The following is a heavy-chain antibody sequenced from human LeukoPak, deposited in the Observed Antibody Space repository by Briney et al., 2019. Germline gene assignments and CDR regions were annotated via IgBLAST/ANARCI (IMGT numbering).Heavy chain of an antibody. J-gene: IGHJ3*02. V-gene: IGHV3-9*03. Sequence: GGSLRLSCAASGFTFSSYGMHWVRQAPGKGLEWVSGISWNSGSIGYADSVKGRFTISRDNAKNSLYLQMNSLRAEDMALYYCAKGYSYGYVDAFDIWGQGTMVTVSS. CDR3: AKGYSYGYVDAFDI. CDR1: GFTFSSYG. CDR2: ISWNSGSI. D-gene: IGHD5-18*01.